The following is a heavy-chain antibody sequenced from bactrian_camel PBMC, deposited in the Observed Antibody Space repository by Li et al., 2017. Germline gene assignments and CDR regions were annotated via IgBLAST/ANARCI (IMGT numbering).Heavy chain of an antibody. CDR1: GYTYSSYC. V-gene: IGHV3S55*01. CDR2: IDSDGRT. Sequence: HVQLVESGGGSVQAGGSLRLSCAASGYTYSSYCMGWFRQAPGKEEREGVAAIDSDGRTSYVNSVKGRFTISQDNAKNTLTLQMNSLKPEDTGTYYCAAADRGPTRCAAWVAGGLREAIDFGQGTQVTVS. D-gene: IGHD1*01. J-gene: IGHJ4*01.